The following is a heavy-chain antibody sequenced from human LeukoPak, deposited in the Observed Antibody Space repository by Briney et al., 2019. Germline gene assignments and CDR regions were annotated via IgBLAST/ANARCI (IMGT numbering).Heavy chain of an antibody. J-gene: IGHJ6*02. CDR3: AREGSDVYDYVWGSYRQGYYYYGMDV. Sequence: ASEKVSCKASGYTFTSYGISWVRQAPGQGLEWMGWISAYNGNTNYAQKLQGRVTMTTDTSTSTAYMELRSLRSDDTAVYYCAREGSDVYDYVWGSYRQGYYYYGMDVWGQGTTVTVSS. D-gene: IGHD3-16*02. CDR2: ISAYNGNT. CDR1: GYTFTSYG. V-gene: IGHV1-18*01.